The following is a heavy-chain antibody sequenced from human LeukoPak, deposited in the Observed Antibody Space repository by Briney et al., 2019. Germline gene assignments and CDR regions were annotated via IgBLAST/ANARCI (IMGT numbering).Heavy chain of an antibody. Sequence: SEALSLTCTVSGGSISSYYWSWIRQPPGKGLEWIGYIYYSGSTNYNPSLKSRVTISVDTSKNQFSLKLSSVTAADTAVYYCASSPITIFGVVISYFDYWGQGTLVTVSS. CDR3: ASSPITIFGVVISYFDY. V-gene: IGHV4-59*01. CDR2: IYYSGST. CDR1: GGSISSYY. D-gene: IGHD3-3*01. J-gene: IGHJ4*02.